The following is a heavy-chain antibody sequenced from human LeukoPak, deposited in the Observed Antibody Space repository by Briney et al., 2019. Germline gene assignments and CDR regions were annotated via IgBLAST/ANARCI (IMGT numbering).Heavy chain of an antibody. CDR1: GGTFSSYA. J-gene: IGHJ4*02. V-gene: IGHV1-69*13. D-gene: IGHD2-15*01. CDR3: ARVYCSGGSCYPGPPDYFDY. CDR2: IIPIFGTA. Sequence: GASVKVSCKASGGTFSSYAISWVRQAPGQGLEWMGGIIPIFGTANYAQKFQGRVTITADESTSTAYMELSSLRSEDTAVYYCARVYCSGGSCYPGPPDYFDYWGQGTLVTVSS.